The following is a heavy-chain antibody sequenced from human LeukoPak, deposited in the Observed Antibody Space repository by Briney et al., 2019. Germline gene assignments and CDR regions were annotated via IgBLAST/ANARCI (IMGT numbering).Heavy chain of an antibody. Sequence: GGSLRLSCATSGFTVSSSYLSWVRQAPGKGLEWVSVIYSDGSTYYADSVKGRFTISRDNSKNTLYLQMNSLRAEDTAVYYCARRPRDWYFDLWGRGTLVTVSS. V-gene: IGHV3-66*02. CDR2: IYSDGST. D-gene: IGHD5-24*01. J-gene: IGHJ2*01. CDR1: GFTVSSSY. CDR3: ARRPRDWYFDL.